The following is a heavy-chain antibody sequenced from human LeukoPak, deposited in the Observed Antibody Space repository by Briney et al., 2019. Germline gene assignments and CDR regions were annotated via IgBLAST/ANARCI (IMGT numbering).Heavy chain of an antibody. D-gene: IGHD3-22*01. CDR1: GGTFSSYA. CDR2: IIPIFGTA. CDR3: ARSPVNYYDSSYFDY. Sequence: ASVKVSCKASGGTFSSYAISWVRQAPGQGLEWMGGIIPIFGTANYAQKFQGRVTITADESTSTAYMELSSLRSEDTAVYYCARSPVNYYDSSYFDYWGQGTLVTVSS. V-gene: IGHV1-69*13. J-gene: IGHJ4*02.